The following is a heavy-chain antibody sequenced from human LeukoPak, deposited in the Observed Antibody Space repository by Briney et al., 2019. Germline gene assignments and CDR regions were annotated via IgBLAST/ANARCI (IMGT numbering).Heavy chain of an antibody. J-gene: IGHJ4*02. V-gene: IGHV1-2*02. D-gene: IGHD3-3*01. Sequence: ASVTVSCKSSGYSFAGYHMHWVRQAPGQGLEWMGWVNPNGGDTNYAQKFQGRVTMNRDTSVSTDYMQLSGLRSDDSAVYFCARGADFLSGYNDYWGQGTLVSVSS. CDR3: ARGADFLSGYNDY. CDR2: VNPNGGDT. CDR1: GYSFAGYH.